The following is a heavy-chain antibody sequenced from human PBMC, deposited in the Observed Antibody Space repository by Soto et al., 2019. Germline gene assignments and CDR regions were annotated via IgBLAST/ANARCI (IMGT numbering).Heavy chain of an antibody. CDR1: GFTFSSSA. CDR3: ARSQTTVTSYDY. Sequence: EASVKVSCKTSGFTFSSSAVHWVRQARGHRLQWIGWIDVGSANANYAHMLQERVTISRDMSTSTAYMELSSLRPEDTAVYYCARSQTTVTSYDYWGQGTLVTVSS. V-gene: IGHV1-58*01. J-gene: IGHJ4*02. D-gene: IGHD4-17*01. CDR2: IDVGSANA.